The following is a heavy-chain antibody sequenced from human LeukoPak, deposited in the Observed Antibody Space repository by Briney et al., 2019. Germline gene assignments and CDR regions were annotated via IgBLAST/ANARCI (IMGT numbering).Heavy chain of an antibody. V-gene: IGHV4-34*01. CDR3: ATYSTGFDI. CDR2: INHRGST. CDR1: CGSFSDYY. D-gene: IGHD6-19*01. Sequence: SETLSLTCAVYCGSFSDYYWTWIRQPPGKGLEWIGEINHRGSTHYNPSLKSRVTISVDTSKKQFSPKLSSVTAADTAVYYCATYSTGFDIWGQGTVVTVSS. J-gene: IGHJ3*02.